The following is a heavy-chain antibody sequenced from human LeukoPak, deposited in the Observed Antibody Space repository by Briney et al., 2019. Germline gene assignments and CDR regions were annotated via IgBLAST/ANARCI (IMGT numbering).Heavy chain of an antibody. V-gene: IGHV5-51*01. CDR2: IYPGDSDT. D-gene: IGHD3-22*01. Sequence: GESLKISCKGSGYSFTSYWIRWVRQMPGKGLEWMGIIYPGDSDTRYSPSFQGQVTISADKSVSTAYLQWSSLKASDTAMYYCARAGDSSGYYYHYWGQGTLVTVSS. CDR1: GYSFTSYW. J-gene: IGHJ4*02. CDR3: ARAGDSSGYYYHY.